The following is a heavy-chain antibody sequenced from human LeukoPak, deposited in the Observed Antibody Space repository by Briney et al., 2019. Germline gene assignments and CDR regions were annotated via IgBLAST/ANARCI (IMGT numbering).Heavy chain of an antibody. D-gene: IGHD6-6*01. CDR1: GGSISSYY. V-gene: IGHV4-59*01. CDR2: IYYSGST. J-gene: IGHJ4*02. CDR3: ARGGEQLVRNFDY. Sequence: KPSETLSLTCTVSGGSISSYYWSWIRQPPGKGLEWIGYIYYSGSTNYNPSLKSRVTISVDTSKNQFSLKLSSVTAADTAVYYCARGGEQLVRNFDYWGQGTLVTVSS.